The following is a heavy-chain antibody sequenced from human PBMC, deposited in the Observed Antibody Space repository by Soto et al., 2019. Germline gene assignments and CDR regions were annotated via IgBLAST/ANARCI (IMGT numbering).Heavy chain of an antibody. J-gene: IGHJ3*02. V-gene: IGHV2-70*11. Sequence: KSAPTLVNPPQTLTLTCTFAGFSLSTSGMCVSWIRHPPGKAMKSLARIDWDADKYYSTSLKTSLTITKDTSKNQVVLTMTNMDTVDTATYYCARIAAGSAESYVVSRAPYWGAFDIWGQGIMVTVSS. CDR1: GFSLSTSGMC. CDR3: ARIAAGSAESYVVSRAPYWGAFDI. D-gene: IGHD1-26*01. CDR2: IDWDADK.